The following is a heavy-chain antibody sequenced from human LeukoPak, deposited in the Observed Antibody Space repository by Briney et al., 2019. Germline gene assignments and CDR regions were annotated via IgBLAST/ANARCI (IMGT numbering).Heavy chain of an antibody. CDR3: ARALYSSSWYRGDDAFDI. CDR1: GFTFSSYS. D-gene: IGHD6-13*01. J-gene: IGHJ3*02. CDR2: ISSSSSTI. V-gene: IGHV3-48*01. Sequence: GGSLRLSCAASGFTFSSYSMNWVRQAPGKGLEWVSYISSSSSTIYYADSVKGRFTISGDNAKNSLYLQMNSLRAEDTAVYYCARALYSSSWYRGDDAFDIWGQGTMVTVSS.